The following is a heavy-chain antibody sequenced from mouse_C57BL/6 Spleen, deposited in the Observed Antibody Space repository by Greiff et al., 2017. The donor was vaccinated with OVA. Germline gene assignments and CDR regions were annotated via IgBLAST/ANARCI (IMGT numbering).Heavy chain of an antibody. CDR3: ARGYYSNSYWYFDV. Sequence: VQLQQSGPELVKPGASVKISCKASGYTFTDYYMNWVKQSHGKGLEWIGDINPNNGGTSYNQKFKGKATLTVDKSSSTAYMELRSLTSEDSAVYYCARGYYSNSYWYFDVWGTGTTVTVSS. D-gene: IGHD2-5*01. V-gene: IGHV1-26*01. J-gene: IGHJ1*03. CDR1: GYTFTDYY. CDR2: INPNNGGT.